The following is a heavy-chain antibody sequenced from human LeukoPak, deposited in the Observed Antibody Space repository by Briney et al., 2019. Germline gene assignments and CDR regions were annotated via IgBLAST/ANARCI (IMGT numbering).Heavy chain of an antibody. CDR2: IYSSGNS. CDR1: GDSITTNSYW. CDR3: ARRGIWDLQIGNWFDP. J-gene: IGHJ5*02. D-gene: IGHD3-16*01. Sequence: SETLSVTCILSGDSITTNSYWWGWIRQSPGRGLEWIGSIYSSGNSYYNPSLKGRSPISPDTSKNQYYLRLTSVTAADAAVYYCARRGIWDLQIGNWFDPWGQGILVTVS. V-gene: IGHV4-39*01.